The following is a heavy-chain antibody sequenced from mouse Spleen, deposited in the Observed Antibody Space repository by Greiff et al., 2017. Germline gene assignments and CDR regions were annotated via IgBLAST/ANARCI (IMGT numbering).Heavy chain of an antibody. J-gene: IGHJ3*01. D-gene: IGHD1-2*01. CDR1: GYTFTTYW. V-gene: IGHV1-53*01. Sequence: QVQLQQPGTELVKPGASVKLSCKASGYTFTTYWMHWVTQRPGQGLEWIGNINPSNGGAHYNEKFRSKATLTTDKSSSTAYMQLSSLTSEDSAVYYCARGGITAASYWGQGTLVTVSA. CDR2: INPSNGGA. CDR3: ARGGITAASY.